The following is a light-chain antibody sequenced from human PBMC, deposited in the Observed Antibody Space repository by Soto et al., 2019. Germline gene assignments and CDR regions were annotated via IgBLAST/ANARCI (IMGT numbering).Light chain of an antibody. CDR3: QQANSFLALT. CDR1: QSVSSN. Sequence: EIVMTQSPATLSVSPGERATLSCRASQSVSSNLAWYQQKPSQAPRLLIYGASTRATGIPARFSGSASGTDFTLTISSLQPEDFATYYCQQANSFLALTFGGGTKVDIK. J-gene: IGKJ4*01. CDR2: GAS. V-gene: IGKV3-15*01.